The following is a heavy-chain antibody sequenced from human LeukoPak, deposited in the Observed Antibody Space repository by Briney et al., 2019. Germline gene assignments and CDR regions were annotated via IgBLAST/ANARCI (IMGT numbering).Heavy chain of an antibody. D-gene: IGHD5-12*01. V-gene: IGHV1-2*02. CDR2: INPSSGAT. Sequence: ASVTVSCKASGCTFTAQFLYWLRQAPGQRLEWMGWINPSSGATNYAQKFQGRVTMARDTSISTAYMELRNLRSDDMAVYYCARGRWLLRAFDYWGQGSLVTVSS. J-gene: IGHJ4*02. CDR3: ARGRWLLRAFDY. CDR1: GCTFTAQF.